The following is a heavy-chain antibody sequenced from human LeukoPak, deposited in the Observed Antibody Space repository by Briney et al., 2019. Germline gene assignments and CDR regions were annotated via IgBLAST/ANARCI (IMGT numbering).Heavy chain of an antibody. D-gene: IGHD7-27*01. J-gene: IGHJ3*02. Sequence: PSETLSLTCTVSGASINEYYWSWIRQPAGKGLEWIGRIYTRANADYAPSLKSRVTMSADPSKNQLSPKLTSVTAADTAVYYCARALTGAFRIGAFDIWGQGTLVTVSS. CDR2: IYTRANA. CDR1: GASINEYY. V-gene: IGHV4-4*07. CDR3: ARALTGAFRIGAFDI.